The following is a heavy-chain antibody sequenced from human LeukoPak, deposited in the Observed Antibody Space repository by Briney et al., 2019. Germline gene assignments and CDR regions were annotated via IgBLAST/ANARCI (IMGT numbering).Heavy chain of an antibody. CDR1: GFTFSSYS. V-gene: IGHV3-48*04. CDR3: ARLPAYCSSTSCYYDY. D-gene: IGHD2-2*01. J-gene: IGHJ4*02. Sequence: GGSLRLSCAASGFTFSSYSMNWVRQAPGKGLEWVSYISSASGSIYYADSVKGRFTISGDNAKNSLFLQMNSLRAEDTAVYYCARLPAYCSSTSCYYDYWGQGTLVTVSS. CDR2: ISSASGSI.